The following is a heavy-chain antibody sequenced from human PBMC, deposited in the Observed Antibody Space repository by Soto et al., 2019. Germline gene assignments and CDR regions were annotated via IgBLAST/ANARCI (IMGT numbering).Heavy chain of an antibody. J-gene: IGHJ4*02. CDR2: MNADNGDT. CDR3: ARAASHPDY. CDR1: GYTFTSYA. Sequence: ASVKVSCKASGYTFTSYAIYWVRQAPGQRLEWMGWMNADNGDTKYSQKFQGRVTITRDTSASTAYMELSSLTSEDTAVYYCARAASHPDYWGQGTLVTVS. V-gene: IGHV1-3*01.